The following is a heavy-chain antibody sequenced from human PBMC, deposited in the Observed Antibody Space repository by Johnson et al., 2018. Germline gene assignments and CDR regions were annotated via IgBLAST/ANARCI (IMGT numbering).Heavy chain of an antibody. D-gene: IGHD1-26*01. J-gene: IGHJ1*01. CDR3: AKDSQSLLTLALYCQH. CDR2: ISYDGSNK. V-gene: IGHV3-30-3*01. CDR1: GFTFSSYA. Sequence: QVQLVQSGGGVVQPGRSLRLSCAASGFTFSSYAMHWVRQAPGKGLEWVAVISYDGSNKYYADSVKGRSTTSRDNSKNTLYLQMNSLRAADTAVYYCAKDSQSLLTLALYCQHWGQGTLVTVSS.